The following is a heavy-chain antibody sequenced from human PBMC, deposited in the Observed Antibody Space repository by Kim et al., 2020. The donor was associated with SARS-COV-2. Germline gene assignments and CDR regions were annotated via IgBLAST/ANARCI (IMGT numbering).Heavy chain of an antibody. J-gene: IGHJ4*02. CDR2: ISYDGSNK. Sequence: GSLRLSCAASGFTFSSYGMHWVRQAPGKGLEWVAVISYDGSNKYYADSVKGRFTISRDNSKNTLYLQMNSLRAEDTAVYYCAKGWGYSYAMYYFDYWGQGTLVTVSS. D-gene: IGHD5-18*01. V-gene: IGHV3-30*18. CDR3: AKGWGYSYAMYYFDY. CDR1: GFTFSSYG.